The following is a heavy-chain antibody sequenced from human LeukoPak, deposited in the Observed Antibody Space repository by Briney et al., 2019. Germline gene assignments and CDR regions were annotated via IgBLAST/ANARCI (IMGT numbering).Heavy chain of an antibody. J-gene: IGHJ6*03. CDR2: ISANNGNT. Sequence: ASVKVSCKASGYTFNSYGISWVRQAPGQGLEWMGWISANNGNTNYAQKFQGRVTITADKSTSTAYMELSSLRSEDTAVYYCARDKDIAARPRYYYYYYMDVWGKGTTVTVSS. D-gene: IGHD6-6*01. CDR3: ARDKDIAARPRYYYYYYMDV. CDR1: GYTFNSYG. V-gene: IGHV1-18*01.